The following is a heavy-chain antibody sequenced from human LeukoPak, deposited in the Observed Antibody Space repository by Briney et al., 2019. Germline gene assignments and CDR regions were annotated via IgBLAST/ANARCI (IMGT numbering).Heavy chain of an antibody. CDR2: IYPGDSDT. CDR1: GYRFTSYW. D-gene: IGHD5-18*01. CDR3: ARRGEAMDPFDY. J-gene: IGHJ4*02. Sequence: GESLKISCKDSGYRFTSYWIGWVRQMPGKGLEWMGIIYPGDSDTRYSPSFQGQVTISADKSINTAYLQWSSLKASDTAIYYCARRGEAMDPFDYWGQGTLGTVSS. V-gene: IGHV5-51*01.